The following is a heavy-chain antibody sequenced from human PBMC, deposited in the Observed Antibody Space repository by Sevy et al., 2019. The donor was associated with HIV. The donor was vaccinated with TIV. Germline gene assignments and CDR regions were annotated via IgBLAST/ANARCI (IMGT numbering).Heavy chain of an antibody. CDR1: GYSISSVYY. D-gene: IGHD3-16*01. V-gene: IGHV4-38-2*01. Sequence: SETLSLTCAVSGYSISSVYYWGWIRRPPGRGLEWIGSISHSGSTHYNPSLKGRFPKSVDTSKNQFSLKLSSVTAADTAVYYCASSVSGFDYWGQGTLVTVSS. J-gene: IGHJ4*02. CDR3: ASSVSGFDY. CDR2: ISHSGST.